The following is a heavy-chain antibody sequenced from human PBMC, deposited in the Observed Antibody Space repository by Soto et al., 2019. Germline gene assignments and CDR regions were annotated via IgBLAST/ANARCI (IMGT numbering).Heavy chain of an antibody. CDR3: ARGGGELELLEDYYYYGMDV. CDR2: IIPIFGTA. CDR1: GGTFSSYA. Sequence: ALVKVSCKASGGTFSSYAISWVRQAPGQGLEWMGGIIPIFGTANYAQKFQGRVTITADESTSTAYMELSSLRSEDTAVYYCARGGGELELLEDYYYYGMDVWGQGTTVTVSS. D-gene: IGHD1-7*01. V-gene: IGHV1-69*13. J-gene: IGHJ6*02.